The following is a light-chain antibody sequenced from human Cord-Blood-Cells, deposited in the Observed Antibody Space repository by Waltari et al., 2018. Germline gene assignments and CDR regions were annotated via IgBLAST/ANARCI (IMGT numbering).Light chain of an antibody. CDR2: YDS. J-gene: IGLJ2*01. Sequence: SYVLTQPPSVSVAPGKTARITCGGNNNGRKRVHRYQQKPGQAPVLVIYYDSDRPSGIPERCSGSNSGNTATLTISRVEAGDEADYYCQVWDSSSDHPVFGGGTKLTVL. V-gene: IGLV3-21*04. CDR3: QVWDSSSDHPV. CDR1: NNGRKR.